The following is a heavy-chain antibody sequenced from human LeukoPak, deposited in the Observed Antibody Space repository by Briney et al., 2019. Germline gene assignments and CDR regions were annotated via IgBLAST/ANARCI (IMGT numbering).Heavy chain of an antibody. CDR3: ARHVVAAAANNWFDP. V-gene: IGHV4-34*01. J-gene: IGHJ5*02. Sequence: SETLSLTCAVYSGSFSGYFWTYVRQPPGMGLEWIGEINQRGSTNYNPSLKSRVTISVDASKNQFSLKLSSVTAADTAVYYCARHVVAAAANNWFDPWGQGTLVTVSS. CDR1: SGSFSGYF. CDR2: INQRGST. D-gene: IGHD6-13*01.